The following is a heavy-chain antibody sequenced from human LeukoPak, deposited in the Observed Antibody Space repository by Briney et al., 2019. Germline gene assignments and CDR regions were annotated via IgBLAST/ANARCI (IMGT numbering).Heavy chain of an antibody. D-gene: IGHD7-27*01. CDR2: IYYSGST. J-gene: IGHJ3*02. CDR3: ARDKLGIDPSAFDI. CDR1: GGSISSYY. Sequence: SSETLSLTCTVSGGSISSYYWSWVRQPPGKGLEWIGYIYYSGSTNYNPSLKSRVTISVDTSKNQFSLKLSSVTAADTAVYYCARDKLGIDPSAFDIWGQGTMVTVSS. V-gene: IGHV4-59*01.